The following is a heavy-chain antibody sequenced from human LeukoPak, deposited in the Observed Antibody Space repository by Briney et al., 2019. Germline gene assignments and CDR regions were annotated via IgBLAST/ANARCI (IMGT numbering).Heavy chain of an antibody. Sequence: GESLRISCKGSGYSFTSYWISWVRQMPGKGLEWMGRIDPSDSYTNYSPSFQGHVTISADKSISTAYLQWSSLKASDTAMYYCARSMVRGVIIDNWFDPWGQGTLVTVSS. D-gene: IGHD3-10*01. CDR1: GYSFTSYW. J-gene: IGHJ5*02. CDR3: ARSMVRGVIIDNWFDP. V-gene: IGHV5-10-1*01. CDR2: IDPSDSYT.